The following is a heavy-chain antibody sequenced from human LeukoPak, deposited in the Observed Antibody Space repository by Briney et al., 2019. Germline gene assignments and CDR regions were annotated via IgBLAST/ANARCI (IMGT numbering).Heavy chain of an antibody. D-gene: IGHD2-21*02. Sequence: PGGSLRLSCAASGFTFSSYGMHWVRQAPGKGLDWVAVISYDGSNKYYADSVKGRFTISRDNSKNTLYLQMNSLRAEDTAVYYCAKDLLAYCGGDCYSAFDYWGQGALVTVSS. J-gene: IGHJ4*02. V-gene: IGHV3-30*18. CDR1: GFTFSSYG. CDR3: AKDLLAYCGGDCYSAFDY. CDR2: ISYDGSNK.